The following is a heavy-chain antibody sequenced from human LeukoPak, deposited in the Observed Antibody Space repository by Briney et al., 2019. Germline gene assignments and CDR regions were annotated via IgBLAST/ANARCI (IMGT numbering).Heavy chain of an antibody. D-gene: IGHD2-21*01. CDR2: INPSGGST. CDR3: ARSVIPLGMDV. V-gene: IGHV1-46*01. CDR1: GYTFTSYY. Sequence: EASVKVSCKASGYTFTSYYMHWVRQAPGQGLEWMGIINPSGGSTSYEQKFQGRVTMTRDTSTSPVYMELSSLRSEDTAVYYCARSVIPLGMDVWGQGTTVTVSS. J-gene: IGHJ6*02.